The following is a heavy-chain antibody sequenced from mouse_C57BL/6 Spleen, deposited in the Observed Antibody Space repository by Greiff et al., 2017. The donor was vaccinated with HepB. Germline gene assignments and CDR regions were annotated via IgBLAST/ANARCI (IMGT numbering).Heavy chain of an antibody. CDR2: IDPSDSYT. V-gene: IGHV1-50*01. J-gene: IGHJ4*01. D-gene: IGHD2-1*01. Sequence: VQLQQPGAELVKPGASVKLSCKASGYTFTSYWMQWVKQRPGQGLEWIGEIDPSDSYTNYNQKFKGKATLTVDTSSSTAYMQLSSLTSEDSAVYYCARWDYGNYVRYAMDYWGQGTSVTVSS. CDR1: GYTFTSYW. CDR3: ARWDYGNYVRYAMDY.